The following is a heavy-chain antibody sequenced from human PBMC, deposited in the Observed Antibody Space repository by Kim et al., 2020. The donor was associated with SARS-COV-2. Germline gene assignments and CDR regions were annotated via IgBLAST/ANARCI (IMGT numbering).Heavy chain of an antibody. CDR3: ARDPEWFGELAPNWFDP. CDR1: GFTVSSNY. V-gene: IGHV3-53*01. D-gene: IGHD3-10*01. Sequence: GGSLRLSCAASGFTVSSNYMSWVRQAPGKGLEWVSVIYSGGSTYYADSVKGRFTISRDNSKNTLYLQMNSLRAEDTAVYYCARDPEWFGELAPNWFDPWGQGTLVTVSS. CDR2: IYSGGST. J-gene: IGHJ5*02.